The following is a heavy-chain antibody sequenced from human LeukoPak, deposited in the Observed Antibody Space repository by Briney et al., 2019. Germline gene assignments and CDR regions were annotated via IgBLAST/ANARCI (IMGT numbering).Heavy chain of an antibody. CDR2: ISAYNGNT. CDR3: ARDHKGHGDYTIRDLSPGY. D-gene: IGHD4-17*01. J-gene: IGHJ4*02. V-gene: IGHV1-18*01. Sequence: GASVKVSCKASGYTFTSYGISWVRQAPGQGLEWMGWISAYNGNTNYAQKLQGRVTMTTDTSTSTAYMELRSLRSDDTAVYYCARDHKGHGDYTIRDLSPGYWGQGTLVTVSS. CDR1: GYTFTSYG.